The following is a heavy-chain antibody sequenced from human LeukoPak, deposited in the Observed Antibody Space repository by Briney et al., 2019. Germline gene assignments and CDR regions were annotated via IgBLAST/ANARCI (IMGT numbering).Heavy chain of an antibody. CDR3: ATTVTTTPDY. Sequence: PGRSLRLSCAASGFTFSSYAMHWVRQAPGKGLEWVAVISYDGSNKYYADSVKGRFTISRDNSKNTLYLQMNSLRAEDTAVYYCATTVTTTPDYWGQGTLVTVSS. V-gene: IGHV3-30-3*01. J-gene: IGHJ4*02. D-gene: IGHD4-17*01. CDR2: ISYDGSNK. CDR1: GFTFSSYA.